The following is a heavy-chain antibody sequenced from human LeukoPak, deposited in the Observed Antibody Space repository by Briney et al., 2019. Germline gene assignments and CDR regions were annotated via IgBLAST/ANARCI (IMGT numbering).Heavy chain of an antibody. V-gene: IGHV3-33*01. Sequence: SGGSLRLSCAASGFTFSSYGMHWVRQAPGKGREWVAVIWYDGSNKYYADSVKGRFTISRDNSKNTLYLQMNSLRAEDTAVYYCARERKNYYDSSGYVDYWGQGTLVTVSS. D-gene: IGHD3-22*01. CDR3: ARERKNYYDSSGYVDY. CDR1: GFTFSSYG. J-gene: IGHJ4*02. CDR2: IWYDGSNK.